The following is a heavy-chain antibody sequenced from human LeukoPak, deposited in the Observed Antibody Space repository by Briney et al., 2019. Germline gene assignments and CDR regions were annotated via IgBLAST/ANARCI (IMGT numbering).Heavy chain of an antibody. CDR3: ARGTAARRFYYYYTDV. CDR1: GYSISSGYY. V-gene: IGHV4-38-2*02. J-gene: IGHJ6*03. Sequence: PWGTLSLTCTVSGYSISSGYYWGWIRQPPGKGLEWIGSIYHSGSTYYNPSLKSRVTISVDTSKNQFSLKLSSVTAADTAVYYCARGTAARRFYYYYTDVWGKGTTVTVSS. CDR2: IYHSGST. D-gene: IGHD6-6*01.